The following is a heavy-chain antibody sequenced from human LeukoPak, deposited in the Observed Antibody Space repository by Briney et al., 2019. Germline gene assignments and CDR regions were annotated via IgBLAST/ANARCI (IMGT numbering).Heavy chain of an antibody. J-gene: IGHJ4*02. Sequence: GGSLRLSCAASGFTFSSYAMSWVRQAPGKGLEWVSDISGSGGSTYYADSVKGRFTISRDNSKNTLYLQINSLRAEDTAVYYCAKETNQAVAGALDYWGQGTLVTVSS. V-gene: IGHV3-23*01. CDR1: GFTFSSYA. D-gene: IGHD6-19*01. CDR3: AKETNQAVAGALDY. CDR2: ISGSGGST.